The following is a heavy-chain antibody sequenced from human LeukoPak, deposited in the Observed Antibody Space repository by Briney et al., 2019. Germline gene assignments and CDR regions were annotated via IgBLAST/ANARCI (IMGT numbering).Heavy chain of an antibody. J-gene: IGHJ4*02. CDR2: IGNTGRTI. CDR1: GFTFSSYE. Sequence: GGSLRLFCAASGFTFSSYEMNWVRQAPGRGLEWVSYIGNTGRTIYYADCVQGRFTISRDNAKNSLYLQMNSLRAEDTAIYYCVRGDRYFFDFWGQGTLVTVSS. CDR3: VRGDRYFFDF. V-gene: IGHV3-48*03. D-gene: IGHD1-14*01.